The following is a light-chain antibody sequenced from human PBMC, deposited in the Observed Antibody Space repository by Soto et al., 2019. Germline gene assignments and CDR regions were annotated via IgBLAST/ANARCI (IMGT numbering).Light chain of an antibody. J-gene: IGKJ1*01. V-gene: IGKV3-20*01. Sequence: EIGLTQSPGTLSLSPGERATLSCRASQSVSSTYLAWYQQKPGQAPRLLISGASIMATGIPDRFSGSGSGTDYTLTISRLEPEDFVVYYCQQYSSSPWTFGQGTKVEIK. CDR3: QQYSSSPWT. CDR1: QSVSSTY. CDR2: GAS.